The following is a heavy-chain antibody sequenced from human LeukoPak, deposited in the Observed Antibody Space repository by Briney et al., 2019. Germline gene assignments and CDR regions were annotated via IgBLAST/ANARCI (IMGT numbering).Heavy chain of an antibody. D-gene: IGHD5-24*01. CDR2: ISGSGGHT. CDR3: AKGGVATMRDGYNYYYYYMEV. Sequence: GGSLRLSCAASGITFTSHAMSWVRQAPGKGLEWISLISGSGGHTYYGDSVKGRFTISRDNSKSTLYLQMNSLRAEDTAVYYCAKGGVATMRDGYNYYYYYMEVWGRGTTVTVSS. V-gene: IGHV3-23*01. CDR1: GITFTSHA. J-gene: IGHJ6*03.